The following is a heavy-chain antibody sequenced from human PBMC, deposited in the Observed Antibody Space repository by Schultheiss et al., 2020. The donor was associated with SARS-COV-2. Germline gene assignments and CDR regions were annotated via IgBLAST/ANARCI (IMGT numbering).Heavy chain of an antibody. CDR3: ARGVEMATIWDY. D-gene: IGHD5-24*01. Sequence: GESLKISCAASWFTVTSNYMSWVRQAPGKGLEWVSGISWNSGSIGYADSVKGRFTISRDNAKNSLYLQMNSLRAEDTAVYYCARGVEMATIWDYWGQGTLVTVSS. J-gene: IGHJ4*02. CDR2: ISWNSGSI. V-gene: IGHV3-48*04. CDR1: WFTVTSNY.